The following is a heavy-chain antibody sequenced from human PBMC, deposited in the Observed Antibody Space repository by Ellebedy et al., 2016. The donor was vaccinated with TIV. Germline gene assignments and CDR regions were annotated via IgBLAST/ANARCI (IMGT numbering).Heavy chain of an antibody. CDR1: GFTFSSYS. CDR3: SRDQGWAYPGSTRFDY. J-gene: IGHJ4*03. Sequence: GESLKISCVASGFTFSSYSMNWVRQAPGKGLEWVSAVNSVSTSMFYADSVKGRFTVSRDNAKNSLYLQMNNLRAEDTAVYYCSRDQGWAYPGSTRFDYWGQGTLVTVSS. V-gene: IGHV3-21*01. D-gene: IGHD3-10*01. CDR2: VNSVSTSM.